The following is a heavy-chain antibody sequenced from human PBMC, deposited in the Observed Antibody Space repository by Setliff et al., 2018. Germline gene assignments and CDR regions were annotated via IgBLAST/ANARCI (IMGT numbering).Heavy chain of an antibody. D-gene: IGHD3-9*01. CDR2: SDHGGNT. CDR1: GESFSNNY. Sequence: SETLSLTCSVYGESFSNNYWSWIRQSPGKGLEWIGESDHGGNTTIHPSLKSRLTMSVDTSKNQFSLKLSSVTAADTAVYYCARDHSSFMIFYPYHQNWFDPWGLGTLVTVSS. CDR3: ARDHSSFMIFYPYHQNWFDP. V-gene: IGHV4-34*01. J-gene: IGHJ5*02.